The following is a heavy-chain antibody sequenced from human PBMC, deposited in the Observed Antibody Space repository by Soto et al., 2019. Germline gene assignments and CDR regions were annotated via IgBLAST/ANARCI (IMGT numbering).Heavy chain of an antibody. Sequence: ASVKVSCKASRYSFTSFNIHWLRQVPGQGLEWMGEINPSTGAAGYEQTSQGRITMTRDTSTSTVYMVLSSLRSADTAVYYCARDFMYYYYGMDVWGQGTTVTVSS. CDR2: INPSTGAA. CDR3: ARDFMYYYYGMDV. CDR1: RYSFTSFN. J-gene: IGHJ6*02. V-gene: IGHV1-46*01.